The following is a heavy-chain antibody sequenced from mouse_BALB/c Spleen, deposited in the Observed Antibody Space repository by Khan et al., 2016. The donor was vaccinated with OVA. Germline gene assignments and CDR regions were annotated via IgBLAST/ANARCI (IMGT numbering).Heavy chain of an antibody. J-gene: IGHJ2*01. CDR2: ISYSGNT. V-gene: IGHV3-2*02. CDR1: GYSITSDYA. D-gene: IGHD1-1*01. CDR3: ARIYGGDFDY. Sequence: EVQLQESGLGLVKPSQSLSLTCTVTGYSITSDYAWNWIRQFPGNKLEWMGYISYSGNTKYNPSLKSRISITRDTSKNQFFLQLNSVTTEDTATYYCARIYGGDFDYWGQGTTLTVSS.